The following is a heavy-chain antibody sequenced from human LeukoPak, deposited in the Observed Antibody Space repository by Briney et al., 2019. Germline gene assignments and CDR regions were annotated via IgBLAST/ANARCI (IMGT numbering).Heavy chain of an antibody. CDR1: GYSFTGYY. Sequence: PGASVKVSCKASGYSFTGYYMHWVRQAPGQGLEWMGRINPDTGGTDYAQKFQGRVTMTRDTSITTAYMELNRLRSDDTAVYYCARAGWTDAFDIWGQGTMVTVSS. J-gene: IGHJ3*02. D-gene: IGHD3/OR15-3a*01. CDR2: INPDTGGT. V-gene: IGHV1-2*06. CDR3: ARAGWTDAFDI.